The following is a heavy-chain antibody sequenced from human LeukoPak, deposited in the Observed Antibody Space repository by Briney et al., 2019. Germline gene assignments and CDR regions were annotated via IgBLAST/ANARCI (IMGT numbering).Heavy chain of an antibody. D-gene: IGHD3-22*01. CDR3: ARDPYSGNYGSYYYYYMDV. CDR2: ISGSSIYI. J-gene: IGHJ6*03. CDR1: GFTFSAYS. Sequence: GGSLRLSCATSGFTFSAYSMNWVRQAPGKGLEWVSSISGSSIYINYADSVKGRFTISSDNAKNSLYLQINSLGPEDTAVYFCARDPYSGNYGSYYYYYMDVWGKGTTVTVSS. V-gene: IGHV3-21*01.